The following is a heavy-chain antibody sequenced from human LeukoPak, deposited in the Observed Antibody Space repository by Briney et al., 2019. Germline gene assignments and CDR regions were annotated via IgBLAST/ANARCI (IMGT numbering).Heavy chain of an antibody. J-gene: IGHJ6*03. CDR1: GFNFGDYG. CDR2: IRSKTYGGAA. Sequence: GGSLGLSCTTSGFNFGDYGLSWFRHAPGKGLEWVSLIRSKTYGGAAEYATSVKGRFTISRDDSKSIAYLQMNSLRAEDTAVYYCAKAFRGLREYYYYMDVWGKGTTVTVSS. CDR3: AKAFRGLREYYYYMDV. V-gene: IGHV3-49*03. D-gene: IGHD3-16*01.